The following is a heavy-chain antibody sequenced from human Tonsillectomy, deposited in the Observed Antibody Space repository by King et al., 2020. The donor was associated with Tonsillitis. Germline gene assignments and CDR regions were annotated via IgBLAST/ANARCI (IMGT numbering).Heavy chain of an antibody. D-gene: IGHD5-12*01. CDR1: GGSISSSSYY. CDR3: ARGGSLRPFHWFDP. V-gene: IGHV4-39*01. Sequence: QLQESGPGLVKPSETLSLTCTVSGGSISSSSYYWGWIRQPPGKGLEWIGTIYYSGSTYYNPSLKSRVTISVDTSKNQFSLKLNSVTAADTAVYYCARGGSLRPFHWFDPWGQGTLVTVSS. CDR2: IYYSGST. J-gene: IGHJ5*02.